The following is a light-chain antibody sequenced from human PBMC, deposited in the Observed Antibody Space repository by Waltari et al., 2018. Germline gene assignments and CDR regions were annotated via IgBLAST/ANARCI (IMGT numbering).Light chain of an antibody. V-gene: IGKV3-20*01. CDR1: QSVSRA. CDR2: VAS. J-gene: IGKJ1*01. Sequence: EIVLTQSPGTLSLSPGERATLSCRASQSVSRALAWYQQKPGQAPRLLIYVASNRATGIPDRFSGSGSGRDFSLTISSLEPEDFAVYYCQHYLRLPATFGQGTKVEIK. CDR3: QHYLRLPAT.